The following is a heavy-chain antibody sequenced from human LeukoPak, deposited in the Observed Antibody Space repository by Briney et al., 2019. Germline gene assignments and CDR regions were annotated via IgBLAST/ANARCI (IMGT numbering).Heavy chain of an antibody. CDR3: ARPREEDDAFDI. CDR2: INPNSGGT. D-gene: IGHD1-26*01. CDR1: GYTFTGYY. Sequence: ASVKVSCKASGYTFTGYYMHWVRQAPGQGLEWMGWINPNSGGTNYAQKFQGRVTMTRDTSISTAYMELSRLRSDDTAVNYCARPREEDDAFDIWGQGTMVTVSS. J-gene: IGHJ3*02. V-gene: IGHV1-2*02.